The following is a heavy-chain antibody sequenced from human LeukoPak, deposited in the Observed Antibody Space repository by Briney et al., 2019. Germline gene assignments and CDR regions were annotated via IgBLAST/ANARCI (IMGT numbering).Heavy chain of an antibody. Sequence: GGSLRLSCAASGFTVSSNYMSWVRQAPGKGLEWISYISINSRTIYYADSVKGRFTISRDNAKNSLYLQMNSLRAEDMALYYCAKDIGAVAGYAFDIWGQGTMVTVSS. V-gene: IGHV3-48*04. CDR2: ISINSRTI. CDR1: GFTVSSNY. CDR3: AKDIGAVAGYAFDI. D-gene: IGHD6-19*01. J-gene: IGHJ3*02.